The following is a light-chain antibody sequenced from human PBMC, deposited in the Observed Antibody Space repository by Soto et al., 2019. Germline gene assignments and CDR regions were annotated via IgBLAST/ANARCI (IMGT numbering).Light chain of an antibody. CDR2: GAS. J-gene: IGKJ1*01. Sequence: EIVLTQSPGTLSLSPGEIATLSCRASLSVRSSYLAWYQQKPGQAPRLLIYGASSRATGIPDRFSGSGSGTDFTLTISRLEAEDFAVYYCHQYGXTWTFGQGTKV. V-gene: IGKV3-20*01. CDR3: HQYGXTWT. CDR1: LSVRSSY.